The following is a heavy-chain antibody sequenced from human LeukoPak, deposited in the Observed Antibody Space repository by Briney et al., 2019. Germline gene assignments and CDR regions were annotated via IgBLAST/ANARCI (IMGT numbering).Heavy chain of an antibody. CDR1: GGSISSYY. Sequence: PSGTLSLTSTVSGGSISSYYWSWIRQPPGKGLEWIGYIYYSGSTNYNPSLKSRVTISVDTSKNQFSLKLSSVTAADTAVYYCAGAYYDYVWGSYRFDYWGQGTLVTVSS. D-gene: IGHD3-16*02. CDR2: IYYSGST. J-gene: IGHJ4*02. V-gene: IGHV4-59*01. CDR3: AGAYYDYVWGSYRFDY.